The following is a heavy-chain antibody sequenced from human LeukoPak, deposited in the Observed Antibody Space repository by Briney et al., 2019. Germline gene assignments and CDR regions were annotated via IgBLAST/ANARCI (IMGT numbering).Heavy chain of an antibody. V-gene: IGHV3-23*01. D-gene: IGHD3-22*01. CDR1: GITLSNYG. J-gene: IGHJ4*02. Sequence: PGGSLRLSCAVSGITLSNYGMSWVRPAPGKGLEWVAGISGSGGGTYYADSVKGRFTISRDNPKNTLYLQMNSLRAEDTAVYFCAKRGVVIRVILVGFHREAYYFDSWGQGALVTVSS. CDR2: ISGSGGGT. CDR3: AKRGVVIRVILVGFHREAYYFDS.